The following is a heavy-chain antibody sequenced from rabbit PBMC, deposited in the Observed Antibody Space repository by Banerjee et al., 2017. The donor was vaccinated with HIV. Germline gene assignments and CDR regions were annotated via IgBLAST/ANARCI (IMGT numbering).Heavy chain of an antibody. V-gene: IGHV1S45*01. CDR1: GFDFSNYYM. CDR2: INTSSGNT. D-gene: IGHD4-1*01. CDR3: ARDLAGVIGWNFNL. Sequence: QEQLVESGGGLVQPGGSLTLSCKASGFDFSNYYMTWVRQAPGKGLEWIACINTSSGNTVYASWAKGRFTLSKTSSTTVTLQMTSLTAADTASYFCARDLAGVIGWNFNLWGQGTLVTVS. J-gene: IGHJ4*01.